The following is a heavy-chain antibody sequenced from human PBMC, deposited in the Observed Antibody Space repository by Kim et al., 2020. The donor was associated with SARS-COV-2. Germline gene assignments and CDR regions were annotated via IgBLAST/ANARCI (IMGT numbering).Heavy chain of an antibody. CDR3: ARGKLVRGVILGVKGMDV. J-gene: IGHJ6*02. CDR2: INHSGST. Sequence: SETLSLTCAVYGGSFSGYYWSWIRQPPGKGLEWIGEINHSGSTNYNPSLKSRVTISVDTSKNQFSLKLSSVTAADTAVYYCARGKLVRGVILGVKGMDVWGQGTTVTVSS. V-gene: IGHV4-34*01. D-gene: IGHD3-10*01. CDR1: GGSFSGYY.